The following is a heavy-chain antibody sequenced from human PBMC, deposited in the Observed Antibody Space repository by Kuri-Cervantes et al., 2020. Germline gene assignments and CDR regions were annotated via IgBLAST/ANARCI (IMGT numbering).Heavy chain of an antibody. D-gene: IGHD4-17*01. CDR3: AVGESGAFDI. CDR1: GFTFSSYA. J-gene: IGHJ3*02. V-gene: IGHV3-30-3*01. Sequence: GESLKISCAASGFTFSSYAMHWVRQAPGKGLEWVAVISYDGSNKYYADSVKGRFTISRDNSKNTLYLQMNSLRAEDTALYYCAVGESGAFDIWGQGTMVTVSS. CDR2: ISYDGSNK.